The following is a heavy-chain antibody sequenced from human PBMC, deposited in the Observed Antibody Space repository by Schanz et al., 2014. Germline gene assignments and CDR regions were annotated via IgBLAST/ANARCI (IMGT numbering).Heavy chain of an antibody. V-gene: IGHV3-74*01. CDR2: ISDSGGSK. CDR3: PREMGSALLRYFDL. Sequence: EVQLVESGGGLVKPGGSLRLSCAASGFTFSSYWMHWVRQAPGKGLVWVSGISDSGGSKYYVDSVEGRFTISRDNSKNTLYLQMNNLRAEDTAVYYCPREMGSALLRYFDLWGRGTLVTVSS. J-gene: IGHJ2*01. D-gene: IGHD1-26*01. CDR1: GFTFSSYW.